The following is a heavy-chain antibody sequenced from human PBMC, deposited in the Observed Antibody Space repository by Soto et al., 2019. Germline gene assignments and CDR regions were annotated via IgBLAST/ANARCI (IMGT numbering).Heavy chain of an antibody. CDR1: GGSFSGYY. V-gene: IGHV4-34*01. CDR2: INHSGST. D-gene: IGHD3-9*01. J-gene: IGHJ6*02. CDR3: ASQYYDILTGFRGYYGMDV. Sequence: PSETLSLTCAVYGGSFSGYYWTWIRQPPGTGLEWIGEINHSGSTNYNPSLKSRVTISVDTSKNQFSLKLSSVTAADTAVYYCASQYYDILTGFRGYYGMDVWGQGTTVT.